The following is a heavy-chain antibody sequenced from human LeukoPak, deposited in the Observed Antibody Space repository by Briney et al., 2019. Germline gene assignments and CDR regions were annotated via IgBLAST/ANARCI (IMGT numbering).Heavy chain of an antibody. J-gene: IGHJ4*02. CDR2: FDPEDGET. CDR1: GYTLTELS. D-gene: IGHD3-9*01. Sequence: GASVKVSCKVSGYTLTELSMHWVRQAPGKGLEWMGGFDPEDGETIYAQKFQGRVTMTRDTSISTAYMELSRLRSDDTAVYYCARASQKLRYFDWLSGGYFDYWGQGTLVTVSS. CDR3: ARASQKLRYFDWLSGGYFDY. V-gene: IGHV1-24*01.